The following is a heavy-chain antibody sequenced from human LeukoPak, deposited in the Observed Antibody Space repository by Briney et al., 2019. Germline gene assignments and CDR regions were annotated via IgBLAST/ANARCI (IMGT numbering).Heavy chain of an antibody. CDR2: IRSSGTTI. V-gene: IGHV3-48*03. J-gene: IGHJ4*02. Sequence: PGGSLRLSCAASGFTFSTYEMNWVRQAPGKGLEWVSHIRSSGTTIYYADSVKGRFTISRDNAKNSLYLQMNSLRAEDTAVYYCAGGRPFDYWGQGTLVTVSS. CDR1: GFTFSTYE. CDR3: AGGRPFDY. D-gene: IGHD1-1*01.